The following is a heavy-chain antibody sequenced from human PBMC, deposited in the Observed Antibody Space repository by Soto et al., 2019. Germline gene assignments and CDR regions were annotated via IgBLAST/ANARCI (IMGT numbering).Heavy chain of an antibody. CDR3: AREVDRYYDILTGYYTYYYYGMDV. J-gene: IGHJ6*02. Sequence: GGSLRLSCAASGFTFSSYSMNWVRQAPGKGLEWVSSISSSSSYIYYADSVKGRFTISRDNAKNSLYLQMNSLRAEDTAVYYCAREVDRYYDILTGYYTYYYYGMDVWGQGTTVTVSS. V-gene: IGHV3-21*01. D-gene: IGHD3-9*01. CDR1: GFTFSSYS. CDR2: ISSSSSYI.